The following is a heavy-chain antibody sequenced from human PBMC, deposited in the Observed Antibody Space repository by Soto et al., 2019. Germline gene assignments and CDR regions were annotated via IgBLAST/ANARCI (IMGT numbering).Heavy chain of an antibody. Sequence: ASLQVSCKASGYTFSAYGVSWVRQAPGQGLEWLGWISVYTGNTKQAQKFQDRITLTTEASTGTAYLELRNLRSDDTAVYFCARDRWSTYRCYTHHFYGWAQGSTV. D-gene: IGHD2-15*01. CDR2: ISVYTGNT. CDR1: GYTFSAYG. V-gene: IGHV1-18*04. CDR3: ARDRWSTYRCYTHHFYG. J-gene: IGHJ6*02.